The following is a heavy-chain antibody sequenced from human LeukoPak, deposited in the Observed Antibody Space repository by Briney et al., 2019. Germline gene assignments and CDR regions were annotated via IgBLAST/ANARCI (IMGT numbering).Heavy chain of an antibody. J-gene: IGHJ4*02. CDR3: AKPSGDHYDILTGYYIPLDY. Sequence: GGSLRLSCAASGFTFSSYAMSWVRQAPGKGLEWVSAISGSGGSTYYADSVKGRFTISRDNSKNTLYLQMNSLRAEDTAVYYCAKPSGDHYDILTGYYIPLDYWGQGTLVTVSS. V-gene: IGHV3-23*01. CDR2: ISGSGGST. D-gene: IGHD3-9*01. CDR1: GFTFSSYA.